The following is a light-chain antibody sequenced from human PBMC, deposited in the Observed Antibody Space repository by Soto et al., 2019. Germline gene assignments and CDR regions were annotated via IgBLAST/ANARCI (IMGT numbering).Light chain of an antibody. Sequence: QSVLTQPASVSGSPGQSITISCTGTSSDVGGYNYVSWYQQHPGKAPKLMIYDVSNRPSGVSNRFSGSKSGNTASLTISGLQAEDEADYYCSSYTSXSTVVXXXXTKLXVL. CDR1: SSDVGGYNY. CDR2: DVS. V-gene: IGLV2-14*01. J-gene: IGLJ2*01. CDR3: SSYTSXSTVV.